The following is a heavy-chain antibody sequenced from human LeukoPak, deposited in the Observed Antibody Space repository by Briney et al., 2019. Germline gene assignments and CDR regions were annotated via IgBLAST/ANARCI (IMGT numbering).Heavy chain of an antibody. V-gene: IGHV4-30-2*01. Sequence: TSQTLSLTCAVSGGSITSGGYSWSWVRQPPGKALEWIGYIYHSVTTHYNPSLKSRVSISVDRSKNQFSLKLNSVTAADTAVYYCARAPSGYYYFDYWGQGTLVTVSS. J-gene: IGHJ4*02. CDR3: ARAPSGYYYFDY. D-gene: IGHD5-12*01. CDR1: GGSITSGGYS. CDR2: IYHSVTT.